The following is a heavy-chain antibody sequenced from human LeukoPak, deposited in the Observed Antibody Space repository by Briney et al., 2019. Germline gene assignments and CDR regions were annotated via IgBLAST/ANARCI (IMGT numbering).Heavy chain of an antibody. CDR3: AKDNRRHYTSGPNPDSLH. CDR1: GDSITNYY. Sequence: ETLSLTCSVSGDSITNYYWNWVRQPPGKGLEWVSAISGSGGSTYYADSVKGRFTISRDNSKNTLYLQMNSLRVEDTAFYYCAKDNRRHYTSGPNPDSLHWGQGALVTVSS. D-gene: IGHD6-19*01. J-gene: IGHJ4*02. V-gene: IGHV3-23*01. CDR2: ISGSGGST.